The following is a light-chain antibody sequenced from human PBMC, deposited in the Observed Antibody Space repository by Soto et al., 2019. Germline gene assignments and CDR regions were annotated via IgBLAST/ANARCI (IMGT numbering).Light chain of an antibody. CDR1: SSDVGAYDY. J-gene: IGLJ2*01. V-gene: IGLV2-14*01. Sequence: QSALTQPACVSGSPGQSIAISCTGTSSDVGAYDYVSWYQQHPGKAPKLMIYDVKYRPSGVSNRFSGSKSGNTVSLTISGLQAEDEADYYCSSYTSTRSVIFGGGTKLTVL. CDR3: SSYTSTRSVI. CDR2: DVK.